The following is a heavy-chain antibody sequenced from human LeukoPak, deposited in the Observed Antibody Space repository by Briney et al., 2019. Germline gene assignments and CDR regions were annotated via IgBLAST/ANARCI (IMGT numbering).Heavy chain of an antibody. V-gene: IGHV3-66*01. CDR1: GFTVSSNY. Sequence: GGSLRLSCAASGFTVSSNYMSWVRQAPGKGLEWVSVIYSGGSTYYADSVKGRFTISRDNSKNTLYLQMNSLRAEDTATYYCAARPTNAALAPSDYWGQGILVTVSS. CDR3: AARPTNAALAPSDY. J-gene: IGHJ4*02. CDR2: IYSGGST. D-gene: IGHD6-6*01.